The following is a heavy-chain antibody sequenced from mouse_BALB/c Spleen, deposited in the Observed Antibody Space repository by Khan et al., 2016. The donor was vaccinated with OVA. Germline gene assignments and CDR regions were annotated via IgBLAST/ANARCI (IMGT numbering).Heavy chain of an antibody. J-gene: IGHJ3*01. V-gene: IGHV5-6*01. Sequence: VLLVVPEVDLLKPGGDLKLSCAASEITFSSSSMSCIRQSLHKRQQWLTTVISVGDYTYSPDSVKGRFTISRDNAKDTLYLQMSSLKSAVTAMYYCTSHLTGSFVYWGQGTLVTVSA. CDR1: EITFSSSS. D-gene: IGHD4-1*01. CDR3: TSHLTGSFVY. CDR2: VISVGDYT.